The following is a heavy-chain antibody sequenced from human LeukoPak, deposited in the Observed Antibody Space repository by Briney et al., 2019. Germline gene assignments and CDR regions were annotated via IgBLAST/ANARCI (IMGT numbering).Heavy chain of an antibody. J-gene: IGHJ4*02. CDR3: ASETNYDILTGYYGTDY. D-gene: IGHD3-9*01. Sequence: SETLSLTCTVSGGSISSYYWSWIRQPPGKGLEWIGYIYYSGSTNYNPSLKSRVTISVDTSKNQFSLKLSSVTAADTAVYYCASETNYDILTGYYGTDYWGQGTLVTVSS. CDR2: IYYSGST. CDR1: GGSISSYY. V-gene: IGHV4-59*08.